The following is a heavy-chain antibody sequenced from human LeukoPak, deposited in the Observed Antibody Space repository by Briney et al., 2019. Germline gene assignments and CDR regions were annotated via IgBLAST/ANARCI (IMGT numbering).Heavy chain of an antibody. D-gene: IGHD4-17*01. CDR2: LKDDGSAK. CDR3: AGVSIWKTTVTTGY. V-gene: IGHV3-7*01. J-gene: IGHJ4*02. Sequence: GALRLSCSASGFTFISYWMSWVRRAPGKGLVWVANLKDDGSAKYYFDSVKGRFTISSDNAKNSLFLQMNSLITYDAAAFYYAGVSIWKTTVTTGYWGRGTRVSVSS. CDR1: GFTFISYW.